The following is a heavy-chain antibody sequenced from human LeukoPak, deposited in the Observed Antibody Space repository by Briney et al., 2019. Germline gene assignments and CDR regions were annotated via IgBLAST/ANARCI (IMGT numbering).Heavy chain of an antibody. Sequence: GGSLRPSCAASGFIFSNYAMSWVRQAPGKGLEWVSAISGSGGSTYYADSVKGRFTISRDNSKNTLYLQMNSLRAEDTAVYYCAKIGRDTATIISHYYYYMDVWGKGTTVTVSS. D-gene: IGHD5-24*01. J-gene: IGHJ6*03. CDR3: AKIGRDTATIISHYYYYMDV. V-gene: IGHV3-23*01. CDR2: ISGSGGST. CDR1: GFIFSNYA.